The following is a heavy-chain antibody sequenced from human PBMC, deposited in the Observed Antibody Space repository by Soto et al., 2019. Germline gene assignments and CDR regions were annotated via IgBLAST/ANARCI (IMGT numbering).Heavy chain of an antibody. CDR2: LYRAGNA. Sequence: PWWSLRLSCVASVFSVSQNYMTWFRQAPGRGLEWVSVLYRAGNAYYADSVKGRFTISRDISSNTLYLQMNRLRAEDTAVYYCARGDGYNAAPFDSWGQGTLVTVSS. J-gene: IGHJ4*02. CDR1: VFSVSQNY. CDR3: ARGDGYNAAPFDS. V-gene: IGHV3-53*01. D-gene: IGHD5-18*01.